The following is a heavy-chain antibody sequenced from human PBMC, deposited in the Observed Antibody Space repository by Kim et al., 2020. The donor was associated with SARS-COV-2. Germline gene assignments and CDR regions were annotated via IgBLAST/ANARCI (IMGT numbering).Heavy chain of an antibody. CDR2: IWYDGSNK. J-gene: IGHJ4*02. Sequence: GGSLRLSCAASGFTFSSYGMHWVRQAPGKGLEWVAVIWYDGSNKYYADSVKGRFTISRDNSKNTLYLQMNSLRAEDTAVYYCARSRSIAARPEIDYWGQGTLVTVSS. V-gene: IGHV3-33*01. D-gene: IGHD6-6*01. CDR1: GFTFSSYG. CDR3: ARSRSIAARPEIDY.